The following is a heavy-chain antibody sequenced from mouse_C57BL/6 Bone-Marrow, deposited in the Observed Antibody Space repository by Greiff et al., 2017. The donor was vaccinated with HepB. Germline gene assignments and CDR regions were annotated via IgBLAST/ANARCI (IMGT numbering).Heavy chain of an antibody. CDR3: ALMSFAY. J-gene: IGHJ3*01. V-gene: IGHV1-54*01. CDR2: INPGSGGT. CDR1: GYAFTNYL. Sequence: VQLQQSGAELVRPGTSVKVSCKASGYAFTNYLIEWVKQRPGQGLEWIGVINPGSGGTNYNEKFKGKATLTADKSSSTAYMQLSSLTSEDSAVYFCALMSFAYWGQGTLVTVSA.